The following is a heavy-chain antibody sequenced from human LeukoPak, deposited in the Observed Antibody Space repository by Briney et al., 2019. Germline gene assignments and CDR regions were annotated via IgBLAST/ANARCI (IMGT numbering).Heavy chain of an antibody. D-gene: IGHD3-22*01. CDR1: GGSISSYY. CDR2: IYYGGST. Sequence: SETLSLTCTVSGGSISSYYWSWIRQPPGKGLEWIGYIYYGGSTNYNPSLKSRVTISVDTSKNQFSLKLSSVTAADTAVYYCARRHYDSSGSNWYFDLWGRGTLVTVSS. CDR3: ARRHYDSSGSNWYFDL. V-gene: IGHV4-59*01. J-gene: IGHJ2*01.